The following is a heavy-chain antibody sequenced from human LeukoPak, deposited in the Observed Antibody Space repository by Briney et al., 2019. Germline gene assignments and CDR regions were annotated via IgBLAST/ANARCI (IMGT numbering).Heavy chain of an antibody. CDR2: ISSSGSTT. CDR3: ARGDSSSWTSLDY. V-gene: IGHV3-48*04. D-gene: IGHD6-13*01. J-gene: IGHJ4*02. Sequence: PGGSLRLSCAASGFTFSSYWMHWVRQAPGKGLEWVSYISSSGSTTHYADSVKGRFTISRDNAKNSLYLQMNSLRAEDTAVYYCARGDSSSWTSLDYWGQGTLVTVSS. CDR1: GFTFSSYW.